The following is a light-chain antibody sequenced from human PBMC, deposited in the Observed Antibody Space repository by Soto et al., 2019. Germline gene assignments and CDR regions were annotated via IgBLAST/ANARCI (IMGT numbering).Light chain of an antibody. CDR2: EVS. CDR3: NSYTSSSTVV. J-gene: IGLJ1*01. Sequence: QSALTQPASVSGSPGQSITISCTGTSSDVGAYNHVSWYQQHPGKAPKLMIYEVSNRPSGVSNRFSGSKSGNTASLTISGLLPGDEADYYCNSYTSSSTVVFGTGTKVTVL. V-gene: IGLV2-14*01. CDR1: SSDVGAYNH.